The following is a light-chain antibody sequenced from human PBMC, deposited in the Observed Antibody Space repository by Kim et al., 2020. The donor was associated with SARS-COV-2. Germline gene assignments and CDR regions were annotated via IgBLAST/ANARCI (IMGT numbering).Light chain of an antibody. CDR3: QQRQT. Sequence: GDRVTITCQANQDISNTLNWYQQEPRKAPKLLIYDASILESGVSPRFSGSGSGRFFSLTINNLQPEDSATYFCQQRQTFGQGTKLEI. J-gene: IGKJ2*01. CDR2: DAS. V-gene: IGKV1-33*01. CDR1: QDISNT.